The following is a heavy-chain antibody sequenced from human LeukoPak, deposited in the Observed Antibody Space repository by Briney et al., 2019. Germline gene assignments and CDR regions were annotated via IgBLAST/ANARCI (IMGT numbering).Heavy chain of an antibody. Sequence: GGSLRLSCAASGFTFSSYSMNWVRQAPGKGLEWGSYISGSSSTIYYADSVKGRFTISRDNGKNTLYLQMNSLRAEDTALYYCAKDSTTIVGATTNAFDIWGQGTMVTVSS. V-gene: IGHV3-48*01. CDR1: GFTFSSYS. D-gene: IGHD1-26*01. J-gene: IGHJ3*02. CDR3: AKDSTTIVGATTNAFDI. CDR2: ISGSSSTI.